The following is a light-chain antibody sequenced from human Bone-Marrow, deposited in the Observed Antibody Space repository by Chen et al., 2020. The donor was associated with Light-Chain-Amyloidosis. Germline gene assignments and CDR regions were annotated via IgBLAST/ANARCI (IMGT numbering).Light chain of an antibody. CDR1: QTISSNY. Sequence: EFVLTQPPGPLSLSPGEGANLSCRASQTISSNYLTWYQQKFGQAPRLLIYGSSSRATGIPDRFTGSGSGTDFTLTINRLEPEDFAMYYCQQYGTSPLTFGGGTKVEIK. V-gene: IGKV3-20*01. J-gene: IGKJ4*01. CDR2: GSS. CDR3: QQYGTSPLT.